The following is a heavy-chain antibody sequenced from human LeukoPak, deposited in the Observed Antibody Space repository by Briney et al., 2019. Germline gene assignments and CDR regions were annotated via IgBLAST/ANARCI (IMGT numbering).Heavy chain of an antibody. Sequence: KPSETLSLTCTVSGGSISSGDYYWSWIRQPPGKGLEWIGYIYYSGSTNYNPSLKSRVTISVDTSKNQFSLKLSSVTAADTAVYYCARGGYDILTGYYPPTPLDYWGQGTLVTVSS. V-gene: IGHV4-61*08. CDR1: GGSISSGDYY. CDR3: ARGGYDILTGYYPPTPLDY. J-gene: IGHJ4*02. CDR2: IYYSGST. D-gene: IGHD3-9*01.